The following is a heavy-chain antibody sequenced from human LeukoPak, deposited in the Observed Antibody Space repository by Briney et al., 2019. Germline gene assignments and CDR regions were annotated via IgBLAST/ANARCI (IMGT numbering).Heavy chain of an antibody. V-gene: IGHV3-48*04. J-gene: IGHJ4*02. CDR1: GFTFSSYS. CDR3: ARGGYSYGSRSPVGY. Sequence: GGSLRLSCAASGFTFSSYSMNWVRQAPGKGLEWVSYISSSSSTIYYADSVKGRFTISRDNAKNSLYLQMNSLRAEDTAVYYCARGGYSYGSRSPVGYWGQGILVTVSS. D-gene: IGHD5-18*01. CDR2: ISSSSSTI.